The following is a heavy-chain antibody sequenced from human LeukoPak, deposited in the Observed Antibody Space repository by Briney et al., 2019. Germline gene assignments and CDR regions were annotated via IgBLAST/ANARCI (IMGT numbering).Heavy chain of an antibody. V-gene: IGHV4-39*01. CDR1: GGSISSSSYY. J-gene: IGHJ3*02. D-gene: IGHD1-7*01. CDR2: IYYSGST. Sequence: SETLSLTCTVSGGSISSSSYYWGWLRQPPGKGLEWIVSIYYSGSTYYNPSLKSRVTISVDTSKNQFSLKLSSVTAADTAVYYCARHSSNWNYGPRGAFDIWGQGTMVTVSS. CDR3: ARHSSNWNYGPRGAFDI.